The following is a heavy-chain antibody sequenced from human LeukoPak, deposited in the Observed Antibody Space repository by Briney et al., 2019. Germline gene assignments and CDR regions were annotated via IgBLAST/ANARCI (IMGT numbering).Heavy chain of an antibody. Sequence: SETLSLTCTVSGGSISSYYWRWIRQPPGKGLEWIGYIYYSGSTNYNPSLKSRVTISVDTSKNQFSLQLSSVTAADTAVYYCGRYTPSIAAAETYYMEVWGKGATVTVSS. D-gene: IGHD6-13*01. CDR3: GRYTPSIAAAETYYMEV. V-gene: IGHV4-59*08. CDR1: GGSISSYY. J-gene: IGHJ6*03. CDR2: IYYSGST.